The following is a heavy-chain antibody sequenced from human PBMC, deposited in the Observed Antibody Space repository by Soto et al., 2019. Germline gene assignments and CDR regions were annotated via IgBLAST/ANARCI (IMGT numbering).Heavy chain of an antibody. CDR2: INHSGST. D-gene: IGHD2-15*01. CDR1: GGSFSGYY. V-gene: IGHV4-34*01. J-gene: IGHJ6*02. CDR3: ARTVAYYYGMDV. Sequence: SETLSLTCAVYGGSFSGYYWSWIRQPPGKGLEWIGEINHSGSTNYNPSLKSRVTISVDTSKNQFSLKLSSVTAADTAVYYCARTVAYYYGMDVWGQGTTVTVSS.